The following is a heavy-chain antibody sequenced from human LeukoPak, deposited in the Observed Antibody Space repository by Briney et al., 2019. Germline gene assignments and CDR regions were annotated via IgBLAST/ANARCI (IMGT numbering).Heavy chain of an antibody. V-gene: IGHV3-23*01. CDR3: AKQTIYDFWSGSPYYFDY. CDR1: GFTLSSYA. J-gene: IGHJ4*02. Sequence: GGSLRLSCAASGFTLSSYAMSWVRQAPGKGLEWVSAISGSGGSTYYADSVKGRFTISRDNSKNTLYLQMNSLRAEDTAVYYCAKQTIYDFWSGSPYYFDYWGQGTLVTVSS. CDR2: ISGSGGST. D-gene: IGHD3-3*01.